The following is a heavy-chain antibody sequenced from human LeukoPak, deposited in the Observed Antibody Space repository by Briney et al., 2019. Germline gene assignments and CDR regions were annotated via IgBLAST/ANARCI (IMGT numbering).Heavy chain of an antibody. CDR1: GGSVTSSTFS. CDR3: ARRGTASSGSYYFDH. J-gene: IGHJ4*02. CDR2: IYTSGNT. V-gene: IGHV4-39*01. D-gene: IGHD6-19*01. Sequence: SETLSLTCTVSGGSVTSSTFSWAWIRQPPGKGLEWIGNIYTSGNTYNNPSLKSRVTMSVDTSKNQCSLKLSSVTAADTAVYYCARRGTASSGSYYFDHWGQGTLVTVSS.